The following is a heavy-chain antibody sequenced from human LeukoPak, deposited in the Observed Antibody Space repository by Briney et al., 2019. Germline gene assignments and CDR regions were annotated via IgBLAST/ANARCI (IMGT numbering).Heavy chain of an antibody. J-gene: IGHJ4*02. CDR3: ARGSSSWYVITGFDY. CDR1: GFTFSSYW. V-gene: IGHV5-51*01. CDR2: IYPGDSDT. D-gene: IGHD6-13*01. Sequence: PGGSLRLSCAASGFTFSSYWMNWVRQAPGKGLEWMGIIYPGDSDTRYSPSFQGQVTISADKSISTAYLQWSSLKASDTAMYYCARGSSSWYVITGFDYWGQGTLVTVSS.